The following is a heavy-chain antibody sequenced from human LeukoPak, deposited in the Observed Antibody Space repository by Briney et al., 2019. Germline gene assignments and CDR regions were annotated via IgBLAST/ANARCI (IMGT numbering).Heavy chain of an antibody. CDR2: IIPIIGTA. V-gene: IGHV1-69*06. J-gene: IGHJ6*04. CDR3: ARDVAYGDNLSLYYYYGMDV. Sequence: SVKVSCKAFGGTFSSYAISWVRQAPGQGLKWMGGIIPIIGTANYAQKFQGRVTITADKSTSTAYMELSSLRSEDTAVYYCARDVAYGDNLSLYYYYGMDVWGKGTTVTVSS. D-gene: IGHD4-17*01. CDR1: GGTFSSYA.